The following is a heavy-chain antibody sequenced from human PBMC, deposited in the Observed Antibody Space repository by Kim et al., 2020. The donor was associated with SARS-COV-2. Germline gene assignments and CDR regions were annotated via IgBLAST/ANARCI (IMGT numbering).Heavy chain of an antibody. J-gene: IGHJ4*02. Sequence: SETLSLTCAVYGGSFSGYYWSWIRQPPGKGLEWIGEINHSGSTNYNPSLKSRVTISVDTSKNQFSLKLSSVTAADTAVYYCARGILAVAGTRVDTFDYWGQGTLVTVSS. CDR1: GGSFSGYY. V-gene: IGHV4-34*01. CDR3: ARGILAVAGTRVDTFDY. CDR2: INHSGST. D-gene: IGHD6-19*01.